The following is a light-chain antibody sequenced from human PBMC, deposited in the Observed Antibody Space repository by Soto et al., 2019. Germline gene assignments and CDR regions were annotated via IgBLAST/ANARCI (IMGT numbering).Light chain of an antibody. Sequence: ETVLTQSPDTLSLSPGERGTLSCRASQSVTSNSLAWYQQKAGQAPRLLIYGASTRATGVPDRFRGSGSGADFTLTISSLEPEDFAVYVCQQYGSSPPTFGQGTKVDIK. CDR3: QQYGSSPPT. J-gene: IGKJ1*01. CDR2: GAS. CDR1: QSVTSNS. V-gene: IGKV3-20*01.